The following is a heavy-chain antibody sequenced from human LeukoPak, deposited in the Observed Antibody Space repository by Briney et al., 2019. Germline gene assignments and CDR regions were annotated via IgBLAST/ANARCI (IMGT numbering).Heavy chain of an antibody. J-gene: IGHJ4*02. CDR2: INAANGNT. CDR1: GYTFTSYA. V-gene: IGHV1-3*01. CDR3: ARGPLAVVLIPDAIGPPDDY. D-gene: IGHD2-2*01. Sequence: ASVKVSCKASGYTFTSYAMHWVRQAPGQRLEWMAWINAANGNTKYSQKFQGRVTITRDTSASTAYMELSSLRSEDTAVYYCARGPLAVVLIPDAIGPPDDYWGQGTLVTVSS.